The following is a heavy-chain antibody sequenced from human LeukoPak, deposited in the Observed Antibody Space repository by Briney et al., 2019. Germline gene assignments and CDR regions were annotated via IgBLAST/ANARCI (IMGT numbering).Heavy chain of an antibody. Sequence: GGSLRLSCAASGFIFTGYFMSWVRQAPGKGLEWVASIKHDGSEKYYVDSVRGRFTVSRDNTKNLLYLQMSSLRAEDTAVYYCATDRGWRTSGYYLYYFEYWGQGTLVTFSS. D-gene: IGHD3-3*01. CDR1: GFIFTGYF. CDR3: ATDRGWRTSGYYLYYFEY. J-gene: IGHJ4*02. CDR2: IKHDGSEK. V-gene: IGHV3-7*01.